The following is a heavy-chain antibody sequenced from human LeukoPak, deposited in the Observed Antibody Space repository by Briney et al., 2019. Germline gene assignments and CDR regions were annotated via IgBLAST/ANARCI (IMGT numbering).Heavy chain of an antibody. V-gene: IGHV4-4*07. CDR1: GGSISSYY. CDR2: IYTSGST. D-gene: IGHD1-26*01. Sequence: SETLSLTCTVSGGSISSYYWSWIRQPAGKGLEWIGRIYTSGSTNYNPSLKSRVTMSVDTSKNQFSLKLSSVTAADTAVYYCARNILEGALGLWFDYWGQGTLVTVSS. J-gene: IGHJ4*02. CDR3: ARNILEGALGLWFDY.